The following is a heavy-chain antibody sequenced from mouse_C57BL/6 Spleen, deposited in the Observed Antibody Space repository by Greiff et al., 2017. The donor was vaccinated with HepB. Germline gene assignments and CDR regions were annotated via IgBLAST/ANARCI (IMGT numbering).Heavy chain of an antibody. V-gene: IGHV1-42*01. CDR3: ARRGNGPFAY. J-gene: IGHJ3*01. CDR1: GYSFTGYY. Sequence: VQLQQSGPELVKPGASVKISCKASGYSFTGYYMNWVKQSPEKSLEWIGEINPSTGGTTYNQKFKAKATLTVDKSSSTAYMQLKSLTSEDSAVYYCARRGNGPFAYWGQGTLVTVSA. CDR2: INPSTGGT.